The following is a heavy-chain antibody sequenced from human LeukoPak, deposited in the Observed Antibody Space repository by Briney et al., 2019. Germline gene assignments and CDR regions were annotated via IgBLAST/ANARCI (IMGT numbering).Heavy chain of an antibody. CDR2: MSSGSRYI. V-gene: IGHV3-21*01. Sequence: WGSLTLSCAASGFTFSSYSMTWVRQPQGKGLEWVSSMSSGSRYIYYADSVRGDFPISRDNAKNSLYLLRNSLRAEDTAVYYCARDRPTGASRLFVVQWGQGTLVTVSS. CDR3: ARDRPTGASRLFVVQ. D-gene: IGHD3-3*01. J-gene: IGHJ4*02. CDR1: GFTFSSYS.